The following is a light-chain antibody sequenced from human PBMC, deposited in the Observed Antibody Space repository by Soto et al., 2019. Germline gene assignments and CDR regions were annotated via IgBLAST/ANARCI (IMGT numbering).Light chain of an antibody. V-gene: IGKV3-11*01. Sequence: EVVLTPSPATLSVSPGAGSTLSCRASQSVGSNLAWYQQKPGQAPRLLIYDASKRASGFPARFSGSGSGTDFTLTISSLEPEDFAIYYCQEGTGWPPWTFGQGTKVDIK. CDR3: QEGTGWPPWT. J-gene: IGKJ1*01. CDR1: QSVGSN. CDR2: DAS.